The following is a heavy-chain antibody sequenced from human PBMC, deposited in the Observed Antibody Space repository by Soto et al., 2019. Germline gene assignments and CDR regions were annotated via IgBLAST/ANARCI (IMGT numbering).Heavy chain of an antibody. D-gene: IGHD3-22*01. V-gene: IGHV4-4*02. CDR1: GGSISSSNW. CDR2: IYHSGST. Sequence: QVQLQESGPGLVKPSGTLSLTCAVSGGSISSSNWWSWVRQPPGKGLEWIGEIYHSGSTNYNPSLKSPVTITINKSKNQFSLKLSSVTAADTAVYYCARSPDSSGYYPRWYYYGMDVWGQGTTVTVSS. CDR3: ARSPDSSGYYPRWYYYGMDV. J-gene: IGHJ6*02.